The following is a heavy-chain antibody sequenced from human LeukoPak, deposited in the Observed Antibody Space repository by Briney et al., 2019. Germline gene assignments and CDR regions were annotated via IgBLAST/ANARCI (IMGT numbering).Heavy chain of an antibody. CDR2: IWYDGSNK. V-gene: IGHV3-33*01. D-gene: IGHD3-22*01. Sequence: GRSLRLSCAASGFTFSSYGMHWVRQAPGKGLEWVAVIWYDGSNKYYADSVKGRFTISRDNSKNTLYLQMNSLRAEDTAVYYCARDKASSGYLDYWGQGTLVTVSS. J-gene: IGHJ4*02. CDR3: ARDKASSGYLDY. CDR1: GFTFSSYG.